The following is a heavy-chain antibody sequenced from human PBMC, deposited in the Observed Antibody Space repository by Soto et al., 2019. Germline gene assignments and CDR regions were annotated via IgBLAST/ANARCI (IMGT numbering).Heavy chain of an antibody. CDR3: AGTSSLQWYYMDV. J-gene: IGHJ6*03. D-gene: IGHD1-7*01. Sequence: SQTLSLTCVISGDSVSSNSAAWNWIRQSPSRGLEWLGRTYYRSMWYNDYAVSVRSRITVNADTSKNQFSLHLNSVTPEDTVVNYCAGTSSLQWYYMDVWDKGTTVTVSS. V-gene: IGHV6-1*01. CDR1: GDSVSSNSAA. CDR2: TYYRSMWYN.